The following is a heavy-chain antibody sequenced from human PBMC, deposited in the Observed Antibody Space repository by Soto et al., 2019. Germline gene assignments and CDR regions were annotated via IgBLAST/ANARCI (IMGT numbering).Heavy chain of an antibody. CDR1: GFTSGDYA. V-gene: IGHV3-49*03. D-gene: IGHD2-15*01. CDR3: TRDTVVVVAATDEYYYYGMDV. J-gene: IGHJ6*02. Sequence: PGGSLRLSCTASGFTSGDYAMSWFRQAPGKGLEWVGFIRSKAYGGTTEYAASVKGRFTISRDDSKSIAYLQKNSLKNADTAVYYCTRDTVVVVAATDEYYYYGMDVWGQGTTVTVSS. CDR2: IRSKAYGGTT.